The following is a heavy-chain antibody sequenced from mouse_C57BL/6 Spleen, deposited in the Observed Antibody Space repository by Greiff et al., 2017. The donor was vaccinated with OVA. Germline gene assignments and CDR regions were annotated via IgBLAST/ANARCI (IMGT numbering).Heavy chain of an antibody. CDR2: ISYDGSN. J-gene: IGHJ2*01. CDR3: ARGGCTDYFDY. D-gene: IGHD1-1*02. Sequence: ESGPGLVKPSQSLSLTCSVTGYSITSGYYWNWIRQFPGNKLEWVGYISYDGSNNNNPSLKNRISITRDTSKNQFFLKLNSVTTEDTATYYCARGGCTDYFDYWGQGTTLTVSS. CDR1: GYSITSGYY. V-gene: IGHV3-6*01.